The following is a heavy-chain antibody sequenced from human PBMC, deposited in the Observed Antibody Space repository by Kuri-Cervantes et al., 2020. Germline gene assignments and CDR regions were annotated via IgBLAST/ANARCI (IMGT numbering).Heavy chain of an antibody. CDR3: ARDRRYFDY. V-gene: IGHV3-33*01. Sequence: LSLTCAAFGFTFSSYGMHWVRQAPGKGLEWVAVIWYDGSNKYYADSVKGRFTISRDNSKNTLYLQMNSLRAEDTAVYYCARDRRYFDYWGQGTLVTVSS. CDR2: IWYDGSNK. J-gene: IGHJ4*02. CDR1: GFTFSSYG.